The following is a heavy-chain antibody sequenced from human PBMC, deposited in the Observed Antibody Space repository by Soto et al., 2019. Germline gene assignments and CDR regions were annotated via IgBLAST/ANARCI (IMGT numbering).Heavy chain of an antibody. J-gene: IGHJ5*02. Sequence: GGSLRLSCAASGFTFSSYAMSWVRQAPGKGLEWVSAISGSGGSTYYADSVKGRFTISRDNSKNTLYLQMNSLRAEDTAVYYCATSQGGVPAAPRRINWFDLWGQGTLVNVSS. CDR3: ATSQGGVPAAPRRINWFDL. V-gene: IGHV3-23*01. D-gene: IGHD2-2*01. CDR1: GFTFSSYA. CDR2: ISGSGGST.